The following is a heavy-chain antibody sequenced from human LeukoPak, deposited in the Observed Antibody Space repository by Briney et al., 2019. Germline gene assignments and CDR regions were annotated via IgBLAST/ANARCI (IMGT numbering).Heavy chain of an antibody. V-gene: IGHV3-48*04. CDR3: ARDRDASGRSFDY. CDR2: IFSSSSTT. D-gene: IGHD3-10*01. CDR1: GFTFSSYS. J-gene: IGHJ4*02. Sequence: GGSLRLSCAASGFTFSSYSMNWVRQAPGKGLEWVSYIFSSSSTTHYADSVKGRFTISRDNAKNSLYLQMNSLRAEDTAVYYCARDRDASGRSFDYWGQGTLVTVSS.